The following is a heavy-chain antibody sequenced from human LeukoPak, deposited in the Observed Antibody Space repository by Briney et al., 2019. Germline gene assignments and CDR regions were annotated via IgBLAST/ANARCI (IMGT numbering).Heavy chain of an antibody. CDR3: ARGGVGYNPGDYFDY. CDR1: GGSISSYY. CDR2: IYYSGST. D-gene: IGHD5-24*01. V-gene: IGHV4-59*01. J-gene: IGHJ4*02. Sequence: PSETLSLTCTVSGGSISSYYWSWIRQPPGKGLEWIGYIYYSGSTNYNPSLKSRVTISVDTSQNQFSLKLSSVTAADTAVYYCARGGVGYNPGDYFDYWGQGTLVTVSS.